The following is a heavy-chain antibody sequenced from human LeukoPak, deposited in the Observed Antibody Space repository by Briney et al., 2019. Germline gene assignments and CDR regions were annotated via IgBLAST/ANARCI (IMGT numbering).Heavy chain of an antibody. CDR2: IIPIFGTA. V-gene: IGHV1-69*01. D-gene: IGHD6-19*01. J-gene: IGHJ5*02. Sequence: GSSVKVSCKASGGTFSSYAISWVRQAPGQGLEWMGGIIPIFGTANYAQKFQGRVTITADESTSTAYMELSSLRSEDTAVYYCARDLRHSSGWGFTNKKVWFDPWGQGTLVTVSS. CDR1: GGTFSSYA. CDR3: ARDLRHSSGWGFTNKKVWFDP.